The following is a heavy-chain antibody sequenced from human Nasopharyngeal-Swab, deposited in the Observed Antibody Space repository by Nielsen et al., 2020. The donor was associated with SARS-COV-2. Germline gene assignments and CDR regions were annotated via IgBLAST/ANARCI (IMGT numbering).Heavy chain of an antibody. CDR2: IYYSGST. Sequence: WIRQPPGNGLEWIGSIYYSGSTYYNPSLKSRVTISVDTSKNQFSLKLSSVTAADTAVYYCATRQRPSYSSGWYQQITDYWGQGTLVTVSS. D-gene: IGHD6-19*01. CDR3: ATRQRPSYSSGWYQQITDY. J-gene: IGHJ4*02. V-gene: IGHV4-39*01.